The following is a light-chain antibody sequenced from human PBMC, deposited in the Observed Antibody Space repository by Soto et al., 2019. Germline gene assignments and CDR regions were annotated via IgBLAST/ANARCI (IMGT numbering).Light chain of an antibody. V-gene: IGKV1-5*03. CDR3: QHYNSYSEA. CDR1: QTISSW. J-gene: IGKJ1*01. CDR2: KAS. Sequence: DIQMTQSPSTLSGSVGDRVTITCRASQTISSWVAWYQQKRGKATKLLIYKASTLKSGVQSRFSGSGSGTEFTLTISSLQPDDFATYYCQHYNSYSEAFGQGTKVDIK.